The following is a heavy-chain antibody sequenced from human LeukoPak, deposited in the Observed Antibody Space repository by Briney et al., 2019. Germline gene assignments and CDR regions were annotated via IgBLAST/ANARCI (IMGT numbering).Heavy chain of an antibody. CDR3: TGNSDPRFYYYYYMDV. D-gene: IGHD2/OR15-2a*01. V-gene: IGHV3-73*01. CDR2: IRSEANSYAT. Sequence: GGSLRLSCAASGFTFSGSAMHWVRQASGKGLEWVGRIRSEANSYATAYAASVKGRFTISRDDSKNTAYLQMNSLKTEDTAVYYCTGNSDPRFYYYYYMDVWGKGTTVTVSS. CDR1: GFTFSGSA. J-gene: IGHJ6*03.